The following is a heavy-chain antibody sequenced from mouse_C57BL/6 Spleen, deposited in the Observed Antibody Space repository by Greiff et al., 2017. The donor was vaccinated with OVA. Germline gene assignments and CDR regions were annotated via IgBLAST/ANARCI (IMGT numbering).Heavy chain of an antibody. Sequence: QVQLQQSGAELVKPGASVKLSCKASGYTFTSYWMQWVKQRPGQGLEWIGEIDPSDSYTNYNQKFKGKATLTVDTSSSTAYMQLSSLTSEDSAVYYCARGSYYFDYWGQGTTLTVSS. V-gene: IGHV1-50*01. CDR1: GYTFTSYW. CDR2: IDPSDSYT. J-gene: IGHJ2*01. CDR3: ARGSYYFDY.